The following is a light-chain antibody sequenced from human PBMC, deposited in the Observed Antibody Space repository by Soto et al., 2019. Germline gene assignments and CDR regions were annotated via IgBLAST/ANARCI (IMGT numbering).Light chain of an antibody. V-gene: IGLV2-14*01. J-gene: IGLJ2*01. CDR3: SSYTRNSTLV. CDR2: EVG. Sequence: QSALTQPASVSGSPGQSITISCTGTSSDVGGYNHVSWYQQHPGKAPQLMIYEVGNRPSGVSNRFSGSKSGNTASLTISGLQAEDEADFYCSSYTRNSTLVFGGGTKVTVL. CDR1: SSDVGGYNH.